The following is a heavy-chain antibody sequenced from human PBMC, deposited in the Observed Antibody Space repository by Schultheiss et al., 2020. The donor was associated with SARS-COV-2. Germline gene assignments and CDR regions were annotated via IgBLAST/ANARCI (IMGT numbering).Heavy chain of an antibody. V-gene: IGHV3-21*01. J-gene: IGHJ4*02. CDR3: ASYIGLLPY. D-gene: IGHD5-12*01. CDR1: GFTFSTYS. Sequence: GGSLRLSCAASGFTFSTYSMNWVRLAPGKGLEWVSYISGNSAYIYYADSVKGRFTISRDNSKNTLYLQMNSLRAEDTAVYYCASYIGLLPYWGQGTLVTVSS. CDR2: ISGNSAYI.